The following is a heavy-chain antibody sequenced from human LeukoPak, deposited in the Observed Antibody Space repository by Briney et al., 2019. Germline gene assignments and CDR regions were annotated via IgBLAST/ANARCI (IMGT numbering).Heavy chain of an antibody. V-gene: IGHV1-18*01. CDR3: TGGGYGASTLNY. Sequence: GDSVKVSCKASGYIFSTYGVSWVRQAPGQGLEWMGWISAYNGNTNYAQNLQGRVTMTTDTSTNTAYMELRSLRSDDTAVYYCTGGGYGASTLNYWGQGTLVTVSS. CDR1: GYIFSTYG. J-gene: IGHJ4*02. D-gene: IGHD3-16*01. CDR2: ISAYNGNT.